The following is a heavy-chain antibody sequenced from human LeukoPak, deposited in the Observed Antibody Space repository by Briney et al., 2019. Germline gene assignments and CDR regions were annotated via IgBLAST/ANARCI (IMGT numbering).Heavy chain of an antibody. CDR1: GGSFSGYY. CDR2: INHSGST. CDR3: ARVFLKGRIRASVSGWHDY. J-gene: IGHJ4*02. V-gene: IGHV4-34*01. Sequence: RPSETLSLTCAVYGGSFSGYYWSWIRQPPGKGLEWNGEINHSGSTNYNPSLKSRVTISVDTSKNQFSLKLSSVTAADTAVYYCARVFLKGRIRASVSGWHDYWGQGTLVTVSS. D-gene: IGHD6-19*01.